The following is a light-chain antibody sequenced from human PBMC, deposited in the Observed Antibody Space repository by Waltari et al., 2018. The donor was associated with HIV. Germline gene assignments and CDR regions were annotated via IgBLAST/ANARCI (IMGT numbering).Light chain of an antibody. V-gene: IGLV1-40*01. CDR1: SSNIGAGYD. CDR2: GNP. CDR3: QSYDSSLSAWV. J-gene: IGLJ3*02. Sequence: QSVLTQPPSVSGAPGQRVTISCTGSSSNIGAGYDVHWYQQFPGTAPKLLIYGNPDRRAGVPDRFSGSKSGTSASLAITWLQAEDEADYYCQSYDSSLSAWVFGGGTKLTVL.